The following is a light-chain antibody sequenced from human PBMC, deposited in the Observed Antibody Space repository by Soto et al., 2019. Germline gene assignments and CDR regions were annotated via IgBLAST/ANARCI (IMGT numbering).Light chain of an antibody. V-gene: IGLV2-14*01. CDR2: DVS. CDR1: SSDVGGYNS. Sequence: QSVLTQPASVSGSPGQSITISCTGTSSDVGGYNSVSWCQQLPGKAPKLIIYDVSNRPSGVSNRFSGSKSDNTASLTISGLQAEDEADYYCSSYKTSSTRYVFGTGTKVTVL. J-gene: IGLJ1*01. CDR3: SSYKTSSTRYV.